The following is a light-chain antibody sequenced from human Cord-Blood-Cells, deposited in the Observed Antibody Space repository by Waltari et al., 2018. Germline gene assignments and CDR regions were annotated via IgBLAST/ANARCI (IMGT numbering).Light chain of an antibody. J-gene: IGKJ2*01. CDR1: QSVSSY. CDR3: QQRSNWL. CDR2: DAS. Sequence: EIVLTQSPATLSLSPGERATLSCRASQSVSSYLAWYQQKPGQAPRLLIYDASNRATGIPARFSGSGSVTDFTLTISSLEPEDFAVYYCQQRSNWLFGQGTKLEIK. V-gene: IGKV3-11*01.